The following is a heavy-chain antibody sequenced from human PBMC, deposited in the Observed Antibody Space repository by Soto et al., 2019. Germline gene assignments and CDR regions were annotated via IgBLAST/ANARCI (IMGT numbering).Heavy chain of an antibody. CDR1: GGSFSGYY. V-gene: IGHV4-34*01. J-gene: IGHJ4*02. CDR2: INHSGST. CDR3: ARGHPFMTTEI. Sequence: SETLSLTCAVYGGSFSGYYWSWIRQPPGKGLEWIGEINHSGSTNYNPSLKSRVTISVDTSKNQFSLKLSSVTAADTAVYYCARGHPFMTTEIWGQGTLVTVSS. D-gene: IGHD4-17*01.